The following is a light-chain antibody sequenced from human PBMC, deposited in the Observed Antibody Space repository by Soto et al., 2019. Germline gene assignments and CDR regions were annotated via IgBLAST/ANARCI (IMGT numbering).Light chain of an antibody. CDR2: GAS. J-gene: IGKJ1*01. V-gene: IGKV3-20*01. Sequence: EIVLTQSPGTLSLSPGERATLSCRASQSVSSSYVAWYQHKPGQAPRLLIYGASSRATGIPDRFSGSGSGTDFTLTINRLEPEDFAVYYCQQYGSSPRGTFGQGTKVEIK. CDR1: QSVSSSY. CDR3: QQYGSSPRGT.